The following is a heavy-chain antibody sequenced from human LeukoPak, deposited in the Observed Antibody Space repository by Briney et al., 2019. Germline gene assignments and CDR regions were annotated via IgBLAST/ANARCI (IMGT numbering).Heavy chain of an antibody. D-gene: IGHD6-19*01. CDR3: AKFIAYSSGYYYMDV. Sequence: SETLSLTCTVSGGSISGYYWSWTRQPAGKGLEWIGRVYASGTTEYNLSLKTRVTMSADTSTNQISLRLTSVTAADTAVYYCAKFIAYSSGYYYMDVWGKGTTVIVSS. CDR1: GGSISGYY. CDR2: VYASGTT. V-gene: IGHV4-4*07. J-gene: IGHJ6*03.